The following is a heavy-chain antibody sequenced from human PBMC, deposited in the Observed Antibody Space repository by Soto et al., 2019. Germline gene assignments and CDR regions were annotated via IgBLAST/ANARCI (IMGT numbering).Heavy chain of an antibody. CDR3: AKRRTLYSTAWSLFDY. D-gene: IGHD2-8*02. CDR2: ISYDGDHT. V-gene: IGHV3-30-3*02. CDR1: GFTFSNYA. J-gene: IGHJ4*02. Sequence: GGSLRLSCEASGFTFSNYAMHWVRLAPGRGLEWVAVISYDGDHTFYANSVKGRFAISRDNSKNMLYLQMNILSSQDTGVYYCAKRRTLYSTAWSLFDYWGQGTLVTVSS.